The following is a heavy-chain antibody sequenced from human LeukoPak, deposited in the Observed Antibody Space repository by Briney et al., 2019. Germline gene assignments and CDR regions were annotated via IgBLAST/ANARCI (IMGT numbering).Heavy chain of an antibody. D-gene: IGHD3-22*01. J-gene: IGHJ4*02. CDR3: ARGSSGSNINFDY. Sequence: SVKVSCKASGYTFTSYYMHWVRQAPGQGLEWMGRIIPIFGTANYAQKFQGRVTITTDESTSTAYMELSSLRSEDTAVYYCARGSSGSNINFDYWGQGTLVTVSS. CDR1: GYTFTSYY. CDR2: IIPIFGTA. V-gene: IGHV1-69*05.